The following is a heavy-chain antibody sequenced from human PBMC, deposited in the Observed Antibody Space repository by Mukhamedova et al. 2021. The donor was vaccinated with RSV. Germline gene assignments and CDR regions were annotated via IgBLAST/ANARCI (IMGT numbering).Heavy chain of an antibody. V-gene: IGHV5-51*01. J-gene: IGHJ3*02. Sequence: EWMGIIYPGDSDTRYSPSFQGQVTISADKSISTAYLQWSSLKASDTVMYYCARLEDATGPLDAFDIWGQGTMVTVSS. CDR2: IYPGDSDT. D-gene: IGHD4-17*01. CDR3: ARLEDATGPLDAFDI.